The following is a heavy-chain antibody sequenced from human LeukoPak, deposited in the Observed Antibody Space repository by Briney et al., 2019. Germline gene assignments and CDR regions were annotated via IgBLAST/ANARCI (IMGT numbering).Heavy chain of an antibody. J-gene: IGHJ4*02. Sequence: SXXLSLTCTVSGGSISSYYWSWIRQPPGKGLEWIGYIYYSGSTNYNPSLKSRVTISVDTSKNQFSLKLSSVTAADTAVYYCARGGSDPFDYWGQGTLVTVSS. D-gene: IGHD6-19*01. CDR2: IYYSGST. CDR3: ARGGSDPFDY. CDR1: GGSISSYY. V-gene: IGHV4-59*01.